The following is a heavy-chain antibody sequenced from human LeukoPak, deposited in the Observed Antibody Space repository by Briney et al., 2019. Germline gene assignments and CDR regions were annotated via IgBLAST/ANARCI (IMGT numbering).Heavy chain of an antibody. Sequence: PGGSLRLSCEASGFILSDYYMSWIRQPPGKGLEWIGEINHSGSTNYNPSLKSRVTISVDTSKNQFSLKLSSVTAADTAVYYCARHRVLLWFGESLSVRGPFDYWGQGTLVTVSS. CDR2: INHSGST. CDR3: ARHRVLLWFGESLSVRGPFDY. V-gene: IGHV4-34*01. CDR1: GFILSDYY. J-gene: IGHJ4*02. D-gene: IGHD3-10*01.